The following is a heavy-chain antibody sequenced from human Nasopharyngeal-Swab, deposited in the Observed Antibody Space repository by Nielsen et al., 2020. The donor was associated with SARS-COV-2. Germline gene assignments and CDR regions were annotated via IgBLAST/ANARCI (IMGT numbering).Heavy chain of an antibody. CDR3: ARETLDNYDLPLGMDV. CDR2: IIPIFGTA. D-gene: IGHD3-3*01. V-gene: IGHV1-69*13. Sequence: SVKVSCKASGGTFSSYAISWVRQAPGQGLEWMGGIIPIFGTANYAQKFQGRVTTTADESTSTAYMELSSLRSEDTAVYYCARETLDNYDLPLGMDVWGQGTTVTVSS. J-gene: IGHJ6*02. CDR1: GGTFSSYA.